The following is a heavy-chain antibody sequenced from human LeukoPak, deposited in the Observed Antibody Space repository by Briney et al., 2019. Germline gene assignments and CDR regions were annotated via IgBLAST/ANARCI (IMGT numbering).Heavy chain of an antibody. V-gene: IGHV3-7*01. CDR2: IKQDGSEK. CDR1: GFTFSSYW. Sequence: GGSLRLSFAASGFTFSSYWMSWFRKPPGKGLEWVANIKQDGSEKYYVDSVKGRFTISRDNAKNSLYLQMNSLRAEDTAVYYCARSYYVWGSYPPDDYWGQGTLVTVSS. CDR3: ARSYYVWGSYPPDDY. D-gene: IGHD3-16*02. J-gene: IGHJ4*02.